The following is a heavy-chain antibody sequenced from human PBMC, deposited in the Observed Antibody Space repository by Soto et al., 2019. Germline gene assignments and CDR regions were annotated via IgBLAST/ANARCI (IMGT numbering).Heavy chain of an antibody. CDR2: ISAYNGNT. V-gene: IGHV1-18*01. D-gene: IGHD2-21*01. Sequence: QVQLVQSGDEVKKPGASVKDSCKASGYTFSNYGISWLRQAPGQEIEWMGWISAYNGNTKYAQKLQGRLTMTTDTSTSTAYMQLRSLRSDDTAVYYCAIDSPPVDYWGQGTLVTVSA. CDR3: AIDSPPVDY. CDR1: GYTFSNYG. J-gene: IGHJ4*02.